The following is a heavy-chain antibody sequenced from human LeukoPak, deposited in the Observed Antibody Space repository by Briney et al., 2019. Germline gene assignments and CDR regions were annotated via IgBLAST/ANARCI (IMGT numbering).Heavy chain of an antibody. CDR3: VSGNDPDSTWENYRLDAFDI. CDR2: ISSTSDYI. D-gene: IGHD3-16*02. Sequence: NPGGSLRLSCAASGYTFSHYSVNWVRQAPGKGLEWVSSISSTSDYIYYADSVKGRFTISRDNTKSSLYPQMNSLRAEDTAVYYCVSGNDPDSTWENYRLDAFDIWGQGTTVIVSS. V-gene: IGHV3-21*01. J-gene: IGHJ3*02. CDR1: GYTFSHYS.